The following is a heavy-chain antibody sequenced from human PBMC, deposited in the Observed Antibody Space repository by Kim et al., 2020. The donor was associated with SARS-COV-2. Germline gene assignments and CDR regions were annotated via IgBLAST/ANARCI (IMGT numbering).Heavy chain of an antibody. CDR3: ARDGADSTYYYYYGMDV. Sequence: SETLSLTCTVSGGSISSYYWSWIRQPAGKGLEWIGRIYTSGSTNYNPSLKSRVTMSVDTSKNQFSLKLSSVTAADTAVYYCARDGADSTYYYYYGMDVWGQGTTVTVSS. D-gene: IGHD3-16*01. J-gene: IGHJ6*02. V-gene: IGHV4-4*07. CDR2: IYTSGST. CDR1: GGSISSYY.